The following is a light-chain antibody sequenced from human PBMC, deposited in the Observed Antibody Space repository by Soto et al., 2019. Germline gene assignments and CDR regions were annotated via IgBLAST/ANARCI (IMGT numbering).Light chain of an antibody. CDR1: SSDVGGYSY. CDR2: DVN. CDR3: ISYTYSSTLDV. V-gene: IGLV2-14*01. J-gene: IGLJ1*01. Sequence: QSALTQPASVSGSPGQSITISCTGTSSDVGGYSYVSWYQQHPGKAPKLMIYDVNNRPSGVSNRFSGSKSGNTASLTFSGIEVEDEAVYYCISYTYSSTLDVFGTGTKVTVL.